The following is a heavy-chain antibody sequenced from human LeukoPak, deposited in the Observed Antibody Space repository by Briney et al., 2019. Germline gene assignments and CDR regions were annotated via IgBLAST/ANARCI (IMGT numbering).Heavy chain of an antibody. CDR2: ISRGSYI. Sequence: PGGSLRLSCSASGFTLSTFTINWVRQAPGKGLEWVSSISRGSYIYYADSVKGRFTISRDNTKSLVYLQMRSLRAEDTAFYSCARDGDYASGSYKYWYFDLWGRGTLVTVSS. CDR1: GFTLSTFT. V-gene: IGHV3-21*01. CDR3: ARDGDYASGSYKYWYFDL. D-gene: IGHD3-10*01. J-gene: IGHJ2*01.